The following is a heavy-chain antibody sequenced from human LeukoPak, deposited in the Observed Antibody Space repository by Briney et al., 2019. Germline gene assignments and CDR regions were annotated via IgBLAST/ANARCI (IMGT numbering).Heavy chain of an antibody. J-gene: IGHJ4*02. CDR1: GGSISSSSYY. CDR3: ARQGARAVYSSGWYDY. V-gene: IGHV4-39*01. Sequence: PSETLSLTCTVSGGSISSSSYYWGWIRQPPGKGLEWSGCIYYSGSTYYNPSLKSRVTISVDTSKNQFSLKLSSVTAADTAVYYCARQGARAVYSSGWYDYWDQGTLVTVSS. D-gene: IGHD6-19*01. CDR2: IYYSGST.